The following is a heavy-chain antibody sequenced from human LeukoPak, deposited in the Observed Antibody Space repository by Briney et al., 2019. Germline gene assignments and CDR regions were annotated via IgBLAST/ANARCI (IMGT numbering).Heavy chain of an antibody. Sequence: GGSLRLSCAASGFTFSSYAMSWVRQAPGKGLEWVSAISGSGGSTYYADSVKGRFTISRDNSKNALYLQMNSLRAEDTAVYYCAKVDCSSTSCYCGYWGQGTLVTVSS. CDR1: GFTFSSYA. J-gene: IGHJ4*02. CDR3: AKVDCSSTSCYCGY. CDR2: ISGSGGST. V-gene: IGHV3-23*01. D-gene: IGHD2-2*01.